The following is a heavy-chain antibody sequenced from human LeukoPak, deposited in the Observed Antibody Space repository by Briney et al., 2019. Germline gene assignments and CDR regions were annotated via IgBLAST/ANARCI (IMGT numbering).Heavy chain of an antibody. CDR1: GFTFSSYS. D-gene: IGHD3-22*01. CDR2: ISSSSSYI. V-gene: IGHV3-21*01. J-gene: IGHJ4*02. CDR3: ARESSGYYRTNSGDY. Sequence: GGSLRLSCAASGFTFSSYSMNWVRQAPGKGLEWVSSISSSSSYIYYADSVKGRFTISRDNAKNSLYLQMNSLRAEDTAVYYCARESSGYYRTNSGDYWGQGTLVTVSS.